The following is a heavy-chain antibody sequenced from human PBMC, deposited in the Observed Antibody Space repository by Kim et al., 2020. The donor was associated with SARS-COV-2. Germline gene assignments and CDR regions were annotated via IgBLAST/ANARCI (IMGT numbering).Heavy chain of an antibody. CDR1: GFTFSSYA. CDR3: ARDLGGYYGSGSNY. CDR2: ISYDGSNK. V-gene: IGHV3-30*04. Sequence: GGSLRLSCAASGFTFSSYAMHWVRQAPGKGLEWVAVISYDGSNKYYADSVKGRFTISRDNSKNTRYLQMNSLRAEDTAVYYCARDLGGYYGSGSNYWGQGALVAVSS. D-gene: IGHD3-10*01. J-gene: IGHJ4*02.